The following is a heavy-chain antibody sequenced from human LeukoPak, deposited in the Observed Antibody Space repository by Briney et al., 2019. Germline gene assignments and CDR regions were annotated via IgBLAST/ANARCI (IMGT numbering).Heavy chain of an antibody. CDR3: AGGYCSGGSCRRRNYYYGMDV. CDR1: GGSFSGYY. CDR2: INHSGST. Sequence: SETLSLTCAVYGGSFSGYYWSWIRQPPGKGLEWIEEINHSGSTNYNPSLKSRVTISVDTSKNQFSLKLSSVTAADTAVYYCAGGYCSGGSCRRRNYYYGMDVWGKGTTVTVSS. J-gene: IGHJ6*04. D-gene: IGHD2-15*01. V-gene: IGHV4-34*01.